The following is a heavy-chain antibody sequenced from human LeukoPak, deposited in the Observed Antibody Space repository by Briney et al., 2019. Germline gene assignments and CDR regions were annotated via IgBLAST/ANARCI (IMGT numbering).Heavy chain of an antibody. CDR1: GYTFTSYD. CDR2: MNPNSGNT. CDR3: ARGEGFWSGYYTGLAFDI. Sequence: ASVKVSCKASGYTFTSYDINWVRQATGQGLEWMGWMNPNSGNTGYAQKFQGRVTMTRNTSISTAYMELSSLRSEDTAMYYCARGEGFWSGYYTGLAFDIWGQGTMVTVSS. D-gene: IGHD3-3*01. V-gene: IGHV1-8*01. J-gene: IGHJ3*02.